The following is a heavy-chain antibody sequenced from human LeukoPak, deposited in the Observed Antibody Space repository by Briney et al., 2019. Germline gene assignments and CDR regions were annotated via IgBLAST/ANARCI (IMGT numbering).Heavy chain of an antibody. D-gene: IGHD3-10*01. V-gene: IGHV3-7*01. Sequence: PGGSLRLSCAASGFTFSSYWMSWVRQAPGKGLEWVANIKQDGSEKYYVDSVKGRFTISRDNAKNSLYLQMNSLRAEDTAVYYCARDRGAGLLWFGESGGIDVWGKGTTVTVSS. CDR1: GFTFSSYW. J-gene: IGHJ6*04. CDR2: IKQDGSEK. CDR3: ARDRGAGLLWFGESGGIDV.